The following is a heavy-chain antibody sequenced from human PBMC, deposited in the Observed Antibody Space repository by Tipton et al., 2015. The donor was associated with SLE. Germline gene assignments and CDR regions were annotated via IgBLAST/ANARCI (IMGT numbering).Heavy chain of an antibody. CDR1: GGSISSGGYY. J-gene: IGHJ5*02. CDR2: IYYSGST. D-gene: IGHD5-18*01. V-gene: IGHV4-31*03. Sequence: TLSLTCTVSGGSISSGGYYWSWIRQHPGKGLEWIGYIYYSGSTYYNPSLKSRVTISVDTSKNQFSLKLSSVTAADTAVYYCAREGGRGYSYGYSWFDPWGQGTLVTVSS. CDR3: AREGGRGYSYGYSWFDP.